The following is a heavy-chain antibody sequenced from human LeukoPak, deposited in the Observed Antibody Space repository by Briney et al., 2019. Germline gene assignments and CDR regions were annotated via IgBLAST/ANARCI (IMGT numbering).Heavy chain of an antibody. CDR1: GYSITNYA. J-gene: IGHJ4*02. Sequence: ASVKVSCKASGYSITNYAILWVRQAPGQGLEWMGWINTNTEKSTYAPGFTGRYVFSLDSSVNTAYLQISSLKAEDTALYYCAAGGGYRFAYWGQGTLVTVSS. D-gene: IGHD6-25*01. CDR3: AAGGGYRFAY. V-gene: IGHV7-4-1*02. CDR2: INTNTEKS.